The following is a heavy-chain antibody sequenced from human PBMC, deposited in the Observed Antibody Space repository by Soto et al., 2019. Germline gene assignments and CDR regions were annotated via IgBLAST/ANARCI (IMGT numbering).Heavy chain of an antibody. Sequence: SVKVSCKASGGTFSSYTISWVRQAPGQGLEWMGRIIPILGIANYAQKFQGRVTITADKSTSTVYMELSSLRSEDTAVYYCASSLGYGDYVYIDDWGQGTLVTVSS. CDR3: ASSLGYGDYVYIDD. V-gene: IGHV1-69*02. CDR2: IIPILGIA. D-gene: IGHD4-17*01. J-gene: IGHJ4*02. CDR1: GGTFSSYT.